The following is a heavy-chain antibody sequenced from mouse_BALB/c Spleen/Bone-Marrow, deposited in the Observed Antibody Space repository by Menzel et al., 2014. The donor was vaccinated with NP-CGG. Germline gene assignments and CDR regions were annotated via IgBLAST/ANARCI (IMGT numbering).Heavy chain of an antibody. V-gene: IGHV1-80*01. Sequence: VNVVESGAELVRPGSSVKISCKASGYAFSDYWMNWVKQRPGQGLEWIGQIYPGDGDTNYIGKFKGKATLTADKSSSTAYMQLSSLTSEDSAVYFCARETYGNAWFAYWGQGTLVTVSA. CDR1: GYAFSDYW. D-gene: IGHD2-1*01. CDR3: ARETYGNAWFAY. J-gene: IGHJ3*01. CDR2: IYPGDGDT.